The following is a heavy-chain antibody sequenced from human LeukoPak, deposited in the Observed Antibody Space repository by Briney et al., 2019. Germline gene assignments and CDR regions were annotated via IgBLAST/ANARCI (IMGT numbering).Heavy chain of an antibody. CDR1: GFTFSRYS. D-gene: IGHD3-10*02. CDR3: ARDLHYYVAMDV. Sequence: GGSLRLSCAASGFTFSRYSMNWVRQAPGKGLEWVSSISSSSSYIHYADSVKGRFTISRDNAKNSLYLQMNSLRAEDTAVYYCARDLHYYVAMDVWGQGTTVTVSS. V-gene: IGHV3-21*01. CDR2: ISSSSSYI. J-gene: IGHJ6*02.